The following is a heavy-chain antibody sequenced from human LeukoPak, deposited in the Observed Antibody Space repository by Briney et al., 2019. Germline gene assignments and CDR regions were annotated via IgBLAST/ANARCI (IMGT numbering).Heavy chain of an antibody. CDR2: ISYDGSNK. CDR1: GFTFSSYA. Sequence: GGSLRLSCAASGFTFSSYAMHWVRQAPGKGLEWVAVISYDGSNKYYADSVKGRFTISRDNSKNTLYLQMNSLRAEDTAVYYCARDITMIVVTNAFDIWGQGTMVTVSS. CDR3: ARDITMIVVTNAFDI. D-gene: IGHD3-22*01. J-gene: IGHJ3*02. V-gene: IGHV3-30-3*01.